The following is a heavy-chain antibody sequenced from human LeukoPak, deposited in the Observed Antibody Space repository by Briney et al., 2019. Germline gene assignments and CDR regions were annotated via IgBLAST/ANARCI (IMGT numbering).Heavy chain of an antibody. CDR3: ARGGNYKLEY. J-gene: IGHJ4*02. D-gene: IGHD1-26*01. V-gene: IGHV3-74*01. Sequence: GGSLRLTCAASGFTFSNYAATWVRQAPGKGLVWVSRMNNDGSIINYADSVKGRFTISRDNAKNTLYLQMNSLRAEDTAVYYCARGGNYKLEYWGQGTLVTVSS. CDR1: GFTFSNYA. CDR2: MNNDGSII.